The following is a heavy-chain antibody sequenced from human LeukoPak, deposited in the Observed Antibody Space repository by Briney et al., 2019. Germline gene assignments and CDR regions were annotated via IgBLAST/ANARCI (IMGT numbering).Heavy chain of an antibody. D-gene: IGHD2-15*01. V-gene: IGHV3-30*04. CDR2: ISYGGSSK. CDR3: ARDQGRYCSGGSCSLFDY. J-gene: IGHJ4*02. Sequence: PGGSLRLSCAASGFTFSTYAMHWLRQAPGKGLEWVAVISYGGSSKYYADSVKGRFTIPRDNSKNTLYLQMNSLRAEDTAVYYCARDQGRYCSGGSCSLFDYWGQGTLVTVSS. CDR1: GFTFSTYA.